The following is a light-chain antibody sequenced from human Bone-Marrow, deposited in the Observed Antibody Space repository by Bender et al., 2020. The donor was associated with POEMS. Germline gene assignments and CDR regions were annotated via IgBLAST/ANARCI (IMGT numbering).Light chain of an antibody. CDR2: DVS. CDR3: QSYDNSLGGWV. Sequence: QSALTQPASVSGSPGQSITISCTGTSSDVGAYNYVSWYQQHPGKAPKLMIYDVSNRPSGVSNRFSGSKSDNTASLTISGLQAEDEADYYCQSYDNSLGGWVFGGGTKLTVL. CDR1: SSDVGAYNY. J-gene: IGLJ3*02. V-gene: IGLV2-14*03.